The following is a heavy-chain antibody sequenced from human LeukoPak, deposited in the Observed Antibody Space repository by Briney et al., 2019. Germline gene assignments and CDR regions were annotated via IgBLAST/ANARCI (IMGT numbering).Heavy chain of an antibody. D-gene: IGHD2-21*01. J-gene: IGHJ6*03. Sequence: SETVSLTCSVSGGSISSRSYYWGWIRQPPGKGLEWIVSTYYSGSTDYNPSLKSRVTISLDTSKNQFSLKLNSVTAADTAVYYCARLRVSYMDVWGKGTTVTVS. CDR1: GGSISSRSYY. CDR3: ARLRVSYMDV. CDR2: TYYSGST. V-gene: IGHV4-39*01.